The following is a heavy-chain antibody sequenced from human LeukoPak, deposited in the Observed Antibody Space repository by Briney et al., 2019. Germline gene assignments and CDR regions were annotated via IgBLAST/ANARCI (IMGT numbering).Heavy chain of an antibody. CDR1: GFTVSSNY. D-gene: IGHD4-17*01. CDR2: IYSGGDT. CDR3: ATRPDYGASY. Sequence: GGSLRLSCVVSGFTVSSNYMSWVRQAPGKGLDWVSVIYSGGDTYYADSVKGRFTISRDNSKNTLYLQMDSLRAEDTAVYYCATRPDYGASYWGQGTLLTVSP. V-gene: IGHV3-53*05. J-gene: IGHJ4*02.